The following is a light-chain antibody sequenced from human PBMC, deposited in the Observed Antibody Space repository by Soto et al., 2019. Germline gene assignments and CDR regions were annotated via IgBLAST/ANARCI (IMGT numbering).Light chain of an antibody. Sequence: DIQMTQSPSSLSASIGDRVTITCRASQSVTSNLNWYQQKFGETPKLLMYAASNLQGGVPSRFSGSGSGTDFTLTISSLQPEDFATYYYQQYYSSPYTFGQGTKLEV. V-gene: IGKV1-39*01. CDR2: AAS. CDR1: QSVTSN. J-gene: IGKJ2*01. CDR3: QQYYSSPYT.